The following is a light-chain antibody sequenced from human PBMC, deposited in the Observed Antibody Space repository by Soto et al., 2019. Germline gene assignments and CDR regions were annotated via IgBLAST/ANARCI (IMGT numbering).Light chain of an antibody. Sequence: DIQMTQSPSSLSASVKDRVTITCRASQSIGTSLNWYQQRPGKAPRLLIHIASSLQRGVSSRFSGSGSGTDFTLTINSLQLEDFATYYCQQSYSNPTFGPGTKLEIK. CDR3: QQSYSNPT. J-gene: IGKJ2*01. CDR2: IAS. CDR1: QSIGTS. V-gene: IGKV1-39*01.